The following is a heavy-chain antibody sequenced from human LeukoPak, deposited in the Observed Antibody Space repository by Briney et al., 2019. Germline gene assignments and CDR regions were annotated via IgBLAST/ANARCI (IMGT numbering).Heavy chain of an antibody. Sequence: GGSLRLSCAASGFTFSDYYMTWIRQAPGKELEWVAYISSSGSTIYYADSVKGRFTISRDNAKNSLYLQMNSLRAEDTAVYYCASRPYTSGSGYWGQGTLVTVSS. D-gene: IGHD6-19*01. CDR2: ISSSGSTI. V-gene: IGHV3-11*01. CDR1: GFTFSDYY. J-gene: IGHJ4*02. CDR3: ASRPYTSGSGY.